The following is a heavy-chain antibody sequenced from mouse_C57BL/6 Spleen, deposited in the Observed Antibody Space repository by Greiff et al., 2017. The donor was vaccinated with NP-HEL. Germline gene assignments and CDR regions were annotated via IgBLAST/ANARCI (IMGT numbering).Heavy chain of an antibody. J-gene: IGHJ3*01. Sequence: EVQLQESGPELVKPGASVKIPCKASGYTFTDYNMDWVKQSHGKSLEWIGDINPNNGGTIYNQKFKGKATLTVDKSSSTAYMELRSLTSEDTAVYYCARRLYGNYVWFAYWGQGTLVTVSA. V-gene: IGHV1-18*01. D-gene: IGHD2-1*01. CDR2: INPNNGGT. CDR1: GYTFTDYN. CDR3: ARRLYGNYVWFAY.